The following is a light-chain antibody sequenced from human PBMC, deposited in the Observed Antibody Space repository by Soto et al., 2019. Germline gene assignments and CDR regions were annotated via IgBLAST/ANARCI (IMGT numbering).Light chain of an antibody. CDR2: EVN. Sequence: QSVLTQPASVSGSPGQSITISCTGTSGDVGHSNYVSWYQQHPDKAPKLMIYEVNHRPSGVSNRFSGSKSGNTASLTISGLQAEDEADYYCSSYTDSSNYVFGTGTKVTVL. J-gene: IGLJ1*01. V-gene: IGLV2-14*01. CDR3: SSYTDSSNYV. CDR1: SGDVGHSNY.